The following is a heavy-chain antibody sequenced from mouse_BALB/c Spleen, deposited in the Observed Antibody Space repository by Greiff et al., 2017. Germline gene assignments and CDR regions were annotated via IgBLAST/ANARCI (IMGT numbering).Heavy chain of an antibody. Sequence: VQLQQSGPGLVQPSQSLSITCTVSGFSLTSYGVHWVRQSPGKGLEWLGVIWSGGSTDYNAAFISRLSISKDNSKSQVFFKMNSLQANDTAIYYCASNYGNSWFAYWGQGTLVTVSA. V-gene: IGHV2-2*02. CDR2: IWSGGST. D-gene: IGHD2-1*01. CDR3: ASNYGNSWFAY. J-gene: IGHJ3*01. CDR1: GFSLTSYG.